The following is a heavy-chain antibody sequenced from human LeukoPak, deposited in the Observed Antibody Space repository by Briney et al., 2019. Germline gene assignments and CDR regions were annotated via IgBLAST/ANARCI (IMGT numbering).Heavy chain of an antibody. J-gene: IGHJ4*02. Sequence: SETLSLTCTVSGGSISSYYWSWIRQPPGKGLEWIGYIYYSGSTNYNPSLKSRVTISVDTSKNQFSLKLSSVTAADTAVYYCARRGDSSSWHFDYWGQGTLVTVSS. V-gene: IGHV4-59*08. D-gene: IGHD6-13*01. CDR2: IYYSGST. CDR1: GGSISSYY. CDR3: ARRGDSSSWHFDY.